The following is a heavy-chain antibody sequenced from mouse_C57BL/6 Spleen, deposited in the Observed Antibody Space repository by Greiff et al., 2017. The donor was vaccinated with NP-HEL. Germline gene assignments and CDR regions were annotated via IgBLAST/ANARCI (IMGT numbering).Heavy chain of an antibody. Sequence: EVKLQESGPGLVKPSQSLSLTCSVTGYSITSGYYWNWIRQFPGNKLEWMGYISYDGSNNYNPSLKNRISITRDTSKNQFFLKLNSVTTEDTATYYCASLLYYSNPWYFDVWGTGTTVTVSS. J-gene: IGHJ1*03. CDR2: ISYDGSN. V-gene: IGHV3-6*01. CDR1: GYSITSGYY. CDR3: ASLLYYSNPWYFDV. D-gene: IGHD2-5*01.